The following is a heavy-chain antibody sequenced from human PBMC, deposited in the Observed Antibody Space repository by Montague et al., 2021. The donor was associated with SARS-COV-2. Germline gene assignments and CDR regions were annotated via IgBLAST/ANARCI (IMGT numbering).Heavy chain of an antibody. CDR2: ISTSGTLP. V-gene: IGHV3-48*03. CDR1: GFDFTSSE. D-gene: IGHD3-22*01. J-gene: IGHJ3*01. CDR3: ARDRGGYFYADDAFDL. Sequence: SLRLSCAASGFDFTSSEINWVRQAPGKGLEWVSYISTSGTLPSYMDSVKGRFTISRDNAKKSLYLQMDSLRAEDTAVHFCARDRGGYFYADDAFDLWGRGTMVIISS.